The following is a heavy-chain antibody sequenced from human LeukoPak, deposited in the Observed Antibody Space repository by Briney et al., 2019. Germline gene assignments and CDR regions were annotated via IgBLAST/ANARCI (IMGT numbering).Heavy chain of an antibody. Sequence: GGSLRLSCAASGFTFSNYGMSWVRQSPGKGLEWVAGLSGSGGGTNYADSVQGRFTISRDNPKNTLCLQMNSLRAEDTAVYFCAKRGVVIRVFLVGFHKEAYYFDSWGQGALVTVSS. D-gene: IGHD3-10*01. V-gene: IGHV3-23*01. CDR1: GFTFSNYG. J-gene: IGHJ4*02. CDR3: AKRGVVIRVFLVGFHKEAYYFDS. CDR2: LSGSGGGT.